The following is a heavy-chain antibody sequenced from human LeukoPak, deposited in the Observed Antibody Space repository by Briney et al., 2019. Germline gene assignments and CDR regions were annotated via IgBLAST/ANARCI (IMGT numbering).Heavy chain of an antibody. V-gene: IGHV4-34*01. CDR1: GGSFSGYY. CDR2: INLSGST. J-gene: IGHJ6*02. D-gene: IGHD6-19*01. Sequence: SETLSLTCAVYGGSFSGYYWSWIRKPPGKGLEWMGEINLSGSTNHNPSLKSRVTISVDTSKNQFSLKLSSVTAADTAVYYCARDVRSGWYDETYYYGMDVWGQGTTVTVPS. CDR3: ARDVRSGWYDETYYYGMDV.